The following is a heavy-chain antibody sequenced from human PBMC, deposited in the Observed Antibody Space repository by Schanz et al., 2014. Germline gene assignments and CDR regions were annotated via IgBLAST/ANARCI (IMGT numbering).Heavy chain of an antibody. J-gene: IGHJ2*01. V-gene: IGHV3-48*04. CDR1: GFTFSAYA. CDR3: ARNRGSGGQNWYFDL. Sequence: EVQLLESGGGLVQPGGSLRLSCAASGFTFSAYAMTWVRQIPGKGLEWVSYVSRSTPDIYYADSVKGRFTISRDNTKNSLFLQLNSLRADDTAVYYCARNRGSGGQNWYFDLWGRGTLVTVSS. D-gene: IGHD1-26*01. CDR2: VSRSTPDI.